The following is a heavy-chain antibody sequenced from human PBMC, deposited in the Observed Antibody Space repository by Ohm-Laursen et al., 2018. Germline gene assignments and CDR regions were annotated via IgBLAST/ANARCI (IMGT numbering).Heavy chain of an antibody. D-gene: IGHD2/OR15-2a*01. CDR1: GFTVSSNY. Sequence: SLRLSCAASGFTVSSNYMSWVRQAPGKGLELVARSRDKANSYTTAYVASVKGRFSISRDDSENSLYLQMNSLKTEDTAVYYCARTRNFQPYDVWGQGTMVIVSS. CDR3: ARTRNFQPYDV. V-gene: IGHV3-72*01. J-gene: IGHJ3*01. CDR2: SRDKANSYTT.